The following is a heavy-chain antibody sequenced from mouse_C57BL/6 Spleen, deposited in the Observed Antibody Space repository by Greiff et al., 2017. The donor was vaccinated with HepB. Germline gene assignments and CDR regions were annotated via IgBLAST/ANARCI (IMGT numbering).Heavy chain of an antibody. D-gene: IGHD1-1*01. Sequence: EVQLQQSGPELVKPGASVKISCKASGHTFTDYYMNWVKQSHGKSLEWIGDINPNNGGTSYNQKFKGKATLTVDKSSSTAYMELRSLTSEDSAVYYCARGNYGSSSSFAYWGQGTLVTVSA. CDR1: GHTFTDYY. CDR3: ARGNYGSSSSFAY. J-gene: IGHJ3*01. V-gene: IGHV1-26*01. CDR2: INPNNGGT.